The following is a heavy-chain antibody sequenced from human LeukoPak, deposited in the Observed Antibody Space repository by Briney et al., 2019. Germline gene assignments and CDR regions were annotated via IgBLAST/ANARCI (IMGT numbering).Heavy chain of an antibody. V-gene: IGHV3-23*01. D-gene: IGHD6-13*01. CDR2: ITGYGAT. Sequence: GGSLRLSCAASGFTFSNFAMMWVRQAPGTGLQWVSTITGYGATFYADSVRGRFTIFRDTSMNTLFLQMNSLGAEVTAVYYCAKGAAAGKVDWFDPWGQGTLVTVSS. CDR3: AKGAAAGKVDWFDP. CDR1: GFTFSNFA. J-gene: IGHJ5*02.